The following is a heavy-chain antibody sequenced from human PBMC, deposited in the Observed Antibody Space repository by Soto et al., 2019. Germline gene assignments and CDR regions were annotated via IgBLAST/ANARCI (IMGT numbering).Heavy chain of an antibody. V-gene: IGHV3-30*18. CDR2: ISYDGSNK. D-gene: IGHD3-22*01. CDR3: AKEGHYYDSSGYYRWFDP. CDR1: GFTFSSYG. J-gene: IGHJ5*02. Sequence: QVQLVESGGGVVQPGRSLRLSCAASGFTFSSYGMHWVRQAPGKGLEWVAVISYDGSNKYYADSVKGRFTISRDNSKNTLDQQMNSLRAEDTAVYYCAKEGHYYDSSGYYRWFDPWGQGTLVTVSS.